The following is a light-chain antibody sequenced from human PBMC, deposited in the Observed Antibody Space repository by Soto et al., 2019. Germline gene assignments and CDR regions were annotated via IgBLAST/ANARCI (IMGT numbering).Light chain of an antibody. V-gene: IGLV1-47*01. Sequence: SVLTQPPSASGTPGQRVTISCSGSGSNIGSNYVYWYQQLPGTAPKLLIYRNNQRPSGVPDRFSGSKSGTSASLAISGLRSEDEADYYCAAWDDSLSGPVFGGGTKVTVL. CDR1: GSNIGSNY. J-gene: IGLJ2*01. CDR2: RNN. CDR3: AAWDDSLSGPV.